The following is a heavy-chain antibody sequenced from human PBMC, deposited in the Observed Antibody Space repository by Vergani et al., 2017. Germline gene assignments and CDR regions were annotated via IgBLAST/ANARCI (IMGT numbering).Heavy chain of an antibody. CDR2: TNAGNGNT. V-gene: IGHV1-3*01. CDR3: ARGVTYQVYPYNWFDP. J-gene: IGHJ5*02. CDR1: GYTFSGYA. D-gene: IGHD3-16*01. Sequence: QVQLVQSGAEVKKPGASVKVSCKASGYTFSGYAVHWVRQAPGQRLEWMGWTNAGNGNTKYSQKLQGRVTITRATSANTVYMELTSLRSEDTAVYYCARGVTYQVYPYNWFDPWGQGTLVTVSS.